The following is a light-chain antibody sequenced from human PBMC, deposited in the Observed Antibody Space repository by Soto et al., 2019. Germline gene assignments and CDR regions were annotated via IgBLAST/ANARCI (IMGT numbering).Light chain of an antibody. J-gene: IGKJ1*01. Sequence: EIVLTQSPGTLSLSPGERATLSCRASQSVSSSYLAWYQQKPGQAPRLLIYGASSRATGIPDRFRGSGSGTNFTLTISSLEPEDFAVYYCQQYGSSPLTFGQGTKVELK. V-gene: IGKV3-20*01. CDR3: QQYGSSPLT. CDR1: QSVSSSY. CDR2: GAS.